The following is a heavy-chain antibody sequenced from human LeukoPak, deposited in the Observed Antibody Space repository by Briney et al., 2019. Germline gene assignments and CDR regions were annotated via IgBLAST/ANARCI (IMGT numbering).Heavy chain of an antibody. CDR3: TKGFGSTGYHGRVLDY. D-gene: IGHD3-22*01. J-gene: IGHJ4*02. V-gene: IGHV3-9*01. CDR2: ISWNSDSI. CDR1: GFTFDDYA. Sequence: GRSLRLSCAASGFTFDDYAMHWVRQAPGKGLEWVSGISWNSDSIGYADSVKGRFTISRDNAKNSLYPQMNSLRAEDTALYYCTKGFGSTGYHGRVLDYWGQGTLVTVSS.